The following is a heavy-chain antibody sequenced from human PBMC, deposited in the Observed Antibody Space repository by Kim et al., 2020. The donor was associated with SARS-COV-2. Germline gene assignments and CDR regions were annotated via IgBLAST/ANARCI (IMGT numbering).Heavy chain of an antibody. CDR1: GFTFSRYD. J-gene: IGHJ2*01. V-gene: IGHV3-13*01. Sequence: GGSLRLSCAASGFTFSRYDMHWVRQATGKGLEWVSAIGTAGDTYYPGSVKGRCTTSRENAKNSLYLQRNSLRAGDTAVYYCARARYSYGYMVLGNYWYFDPWGRGALVTVSS. CDR3: ARARYSYGYMVLGNYWYFDP. D-gene: IGHD5-18*01. CDR2: IGTAGDT.